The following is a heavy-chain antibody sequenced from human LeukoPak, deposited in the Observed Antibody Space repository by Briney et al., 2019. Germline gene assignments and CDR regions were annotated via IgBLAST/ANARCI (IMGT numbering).Heavy chain of an antibody. D-gene: IGHD3-3*01. CDR3: ALTVEYYDFWSGPYYGMDV. V-gene: IGHV1-69*13. CDR2: TIPIFGTA. Sequence: SVKVSCKASGGTFSSYAISWVRQAPGQGLEWMGGTIPIFGTANYAQKFQGRVTITADESTSTAYMELSSLRSEDTAVYYCALTVEYYDFWSGPYYGMDVWGQGTTVTVSS. J-gene: IGHJ6*02. CDR1: GGTFSSYA.